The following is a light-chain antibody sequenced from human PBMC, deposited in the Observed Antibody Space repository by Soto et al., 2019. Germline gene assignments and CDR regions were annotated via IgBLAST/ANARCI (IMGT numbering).Light chain of an antibody. V-gene: IGKV3-20*01. CDR2: GAS. Sequence: EIVLTQSPGTLSLSPGERATLSCRASQSVTSSYLAWYQQKPGQAPRLLIYGASSRATVIPDRFSGGGSVTDFTLTISRPEPEDFAVYYCQQYGRSPLTFGGGTKVHIK. J-gene: IGKJ4*01. CDR3: QQYGRSPLT. CDR1: QSVTSSY.